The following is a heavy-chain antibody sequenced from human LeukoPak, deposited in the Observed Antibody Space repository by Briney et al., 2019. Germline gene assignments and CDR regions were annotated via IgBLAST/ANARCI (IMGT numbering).Heavy chain of an antibody. CDR2: IYYSGST. Sequence: PSQTLSLTCTVSGGSISSGGYYWSWIRQPPGKGLEWIGYIYYSGSTNYNPSLKSRVTISVDTSKNQFSLKLSSVTAADTAVYYCARGAIFGVVITGFDYWGQGTLVTVSS. CDR3: ARGAIFGVVITGFDY. J-gene: IGHJ4*02. CDR1: GGSISSGGYY. V-gene: IGHV4-61*08. D-gene: IGHD3-3*01.